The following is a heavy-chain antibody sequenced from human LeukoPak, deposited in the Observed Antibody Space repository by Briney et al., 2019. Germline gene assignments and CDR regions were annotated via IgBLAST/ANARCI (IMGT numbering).Heavy chain of an antibody. Sequence: VASVKVSCKASGGAFSSYAISWVRQAPGQGLEWMGGIIPIFGTANYAQKFQGRVTITTDESTSTAYMELSSLRSEDTAVYYCARNLQQLVDDYWGQGTLVTVSS. CDR2: IIPIFGTA. J-gene: IGHJ4*02. CDR1: GGAFSSYA. D-gene: IGHD6-13*01. V-gene: IGHV1-69*05. CDR3: ARNLQQLVDDY.